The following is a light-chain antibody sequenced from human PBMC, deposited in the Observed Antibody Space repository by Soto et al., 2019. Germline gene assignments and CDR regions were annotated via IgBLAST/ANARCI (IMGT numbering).Light chain of an antibody. V-gene: IGLV2-23*01. CDR2: ETT. J-gene: IGLJ2*01. CDR3: GSDAGSATVV. Sequence: QSALTQPASVSGSPGQSITISCTGTSSDVGSWNLVSWYQQHPGKAPKLLIYETTKRPSGVSDRFSGSKSGNTASVTISGLQAGDEAEYYCGSDAGSATVVFGGGTKLTVL. CDR1: SSDVGSWNL.